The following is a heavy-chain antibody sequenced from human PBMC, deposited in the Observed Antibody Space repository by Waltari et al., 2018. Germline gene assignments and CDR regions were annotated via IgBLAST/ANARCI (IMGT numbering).Heavy chain of an antibody. CDR2: INPNSGGT. V-gene: IGHV1-2*02. D-gene: IGHD2-2*01. Sequence: QVQLVQSGAEVKKPGAAAKVSFKASVYTFTGYDMHWVRQARGQGLEWMGWINPNSGGTNYAQKFQGMVTMTRDTSISTAYMELSRLRSDDTAVYYCARGDCSSTSCYAEAFDYWGQGTLVTVSS. CDR3: ARGDCSSTSCYAEAFDY. CDR1: VYTFTGYD. J-gene: IGHJ4*02.